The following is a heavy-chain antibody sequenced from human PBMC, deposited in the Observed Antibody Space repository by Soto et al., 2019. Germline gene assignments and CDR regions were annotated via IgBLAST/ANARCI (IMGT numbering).Heavy chain of an antibody. Sequence: GGSLRLSCAASGFTSGFAFTNYWMHWVRQAPGKGLVWVSRINIDGSITDYADSVKGRFTISRDNSKNTLYLQMNSLRAEDTAVYYCAKEAYCYDSSGVRYAFDNWGQGTMVAVSS. J-gene: IGHJ3*02. V-gene: IGHV3-74*01. CDR2: INIDGSIT. D-gene: IGHD3-22*01. CDR3: AKEAYCYDSSGVRYAFDN. CDR1: GFAFTNYW.